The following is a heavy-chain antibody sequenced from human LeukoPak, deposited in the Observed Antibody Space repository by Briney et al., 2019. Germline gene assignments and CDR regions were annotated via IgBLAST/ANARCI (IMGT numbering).Heavy chain of an antibody. Sequence: SVKVSCKASGGTFSSYAISWVRQAPGQGLEWIGRIIPILGIANYAQKFQGRVTITADKSTSTAYMELSSLRSEDTAVYYCARNVPTEEGFDPWGQGTLVTVSS. J-gene: IGHJ5*02. CDR2: IIPILGIA. D-gene: IGHD2-2*01. CDR3: ARNVPTEEGFDP. V-gene: IGHV1-69*04. CDR1: GGTFSSYA.